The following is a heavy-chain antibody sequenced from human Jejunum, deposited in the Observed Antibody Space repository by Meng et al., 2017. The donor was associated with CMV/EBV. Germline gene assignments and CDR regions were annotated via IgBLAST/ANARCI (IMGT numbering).Heavy chain of an antibody. CDR2: IKQDGGER. D-gene: IGHD4-17*01. J-gene: IGHJ5*01. CDR1: FTFSSYG. V-gene: IGHV3-7*01. CDR3: ARSLAPTVTMYNWFDS. Sequence: FTFSSYGMNWVPQVPGKGLEWVANIKQDGGERNYVESVKGRLTISRNNARNSLFLQMDGLRAEDTAVYYCARSLAPTVTMYNWFDSWGQGTLVTVSS.